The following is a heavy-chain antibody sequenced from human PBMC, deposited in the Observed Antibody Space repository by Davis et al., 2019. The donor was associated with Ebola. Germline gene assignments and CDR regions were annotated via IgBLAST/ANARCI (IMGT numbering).Heavy chain of an antibody. CDR1: GFTFSSYG. CDR3: AKDLWAVAGTVAFDI. CDR2: ISYDGSNK. D-gene: IGHD6-19*01. V-gene: IGHV3-30*18. Sequence: PGGSLRLSCAASGFTFSSYGMHWVRQAPGKGLEWVAVISYDGSNKYCADSVKGRFTISRDNSKNTLYLQMNSLRAEDTAVYYCAKDLWAVAGTVAFDIWGQGTMVTVSS. J-gene: IGHJ3*02.